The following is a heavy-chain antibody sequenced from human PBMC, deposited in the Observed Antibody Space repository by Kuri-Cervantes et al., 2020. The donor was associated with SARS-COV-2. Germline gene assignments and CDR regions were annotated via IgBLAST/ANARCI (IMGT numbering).Heavy chain of an antibody. D-gene: IGHD2-21*01. J-gene: IGHJ4*01. Sequence: GESLKISCAASGFTFSSYWMSWVRQAPGKGLEWVSGISSSGANTYYPDSGKGWFTISRDNSKNTLYLPMNSLRAEATTVCYCVKYSRVYYFDYWGQGTLVTVSS. CDR3: VKYSRVYYFDY. CDR2: ISSSGANT. CDR1: GFTFSSYW. V-gene: IGHV3-23*01.